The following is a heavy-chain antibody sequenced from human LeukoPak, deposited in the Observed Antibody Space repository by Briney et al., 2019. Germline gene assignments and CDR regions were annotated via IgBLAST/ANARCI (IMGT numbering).Heavy chain of an antibody. V-gene: IGHV4-59*08. CDR2: IYYSVST. Sequence: SETLSLTCTVSGGSISSYYWSWIRQPPGKGLEWVGYIYYSVSTNYNPSLKSRVTISVDSSKNQFSLKLSSETAADTAVHYCARQSQGLFYWGQGTLVTVSS. CDR3: ARQSQGLFY. CDR1: GGSISSYY. J-gene: IGHJ4*02.